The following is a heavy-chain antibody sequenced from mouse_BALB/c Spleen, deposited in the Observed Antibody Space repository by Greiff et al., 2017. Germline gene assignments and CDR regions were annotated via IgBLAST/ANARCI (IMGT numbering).Heavy chain of an antibody. J-gene: IGHJ3*01. CDR3: AREGGDYGSSYRTGFAY. D-gene: IGHD1-1*01. CDR1: GFTFSDYY. V-gene: IGHV5-4*02. CDR2: ISDGGSYT. Sequence: EVMLVESGGGLVKPGGSLKLSCAASGFTFSDYYMYWVRQTPEKRLEWVATISDGGSYTYYPDSVKGRFTISRDNAKNNLYLQMSSLKSEDTAMYYCAREGGDYGSSYRTGFAYWGQGTLVTVSA.